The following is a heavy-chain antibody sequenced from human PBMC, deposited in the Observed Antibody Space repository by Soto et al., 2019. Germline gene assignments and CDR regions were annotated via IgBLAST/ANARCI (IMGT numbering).Heavy chain of an antibody. CDR1: GFSFSTYA. J-gene: IGHJ4*02. D-gene: IGHD6-19*01. Sequence: PGGSLRLSCATSGFSFSTYAIHWVRQAPGKGLDWVAVISNEGSKRYYAQSVKGRFTISRDNSNNTVDLQMNSLRAEDTALYYCARSIAVAGLDYWGPGTLVTVSS. CDR2: ISNEGSKR. CDR3: ARSIAVAGLDY. V-gene: IGHV3-30-3*01.